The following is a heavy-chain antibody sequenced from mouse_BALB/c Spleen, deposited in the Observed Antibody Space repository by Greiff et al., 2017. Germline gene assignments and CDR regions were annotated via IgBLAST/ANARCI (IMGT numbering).Heavy chain of an antibody. CDR3: ARSYDYDGGFAY. Sequence: VQLQQTGPELVKPGASVKISCKASGYSFTDYIMLWVKQSHGKSLEWIGNINPYYGSTSYNLKFKGKATLTVDKSSSTAYMQLNSLTSEDSAVYYCARSYDYDGGFAYWGQGTLVTVSA. V-gene: IGHV1-39*01. CDR2: INPYYGST. CDR1: GYSFTDYI. J-gene: IGHJ3*01. D-gene: IGHD2-4*01.